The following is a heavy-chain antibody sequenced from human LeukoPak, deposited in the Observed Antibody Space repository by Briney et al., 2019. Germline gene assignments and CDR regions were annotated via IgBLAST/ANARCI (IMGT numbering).Heavy chain of an antibody. CDR3: ARATPYDYGGRTYYFDY. V-gene: IGHV3-74*01. Sequence: GGSLRLSCAASGFTFSNAWMSWVRQAPGKGLVWVSRINSDGSSTSYADSVKGRFTISRDNAKNTLYLQMNSLRAEDTAVYYCARATPYDYGGRTYYFDYWGQGTLVTVSS. D-gene: IGHD4-23*01. CDR1: GFTFSNAW. CDR2: INSDGSST. J-gene: IGHJ4*02.